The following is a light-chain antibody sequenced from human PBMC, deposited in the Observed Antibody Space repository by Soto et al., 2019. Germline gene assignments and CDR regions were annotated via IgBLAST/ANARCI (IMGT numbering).Light chain of an antibody. CDR2: DAS. CDR1: QSVSRY. CDR3: QQRNDWRRGT. Sequence: EVVLTHSPATLSLSPGERATLSCTASQSVSRYLAWYQQKPGQAPRLLISDASNRATGVPARFSGSGSGTDFTLTISSLEPEDFAVYYCQQRNDWRRGTFGQGTRLENK. V-gene: IGKV3-11*01. J-gene: IGKJ5*01.